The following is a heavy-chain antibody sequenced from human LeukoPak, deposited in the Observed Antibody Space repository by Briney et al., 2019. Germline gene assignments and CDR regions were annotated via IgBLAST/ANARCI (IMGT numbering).Heavy chain of an antibody. V-gene: IGHV3-48*03. D-gene: IGHD3-22*01. CDR2: ISSSGSTI. J-gene: IGHJ4*02. CDR1: GFTFSSYE. CDR3: ARDNYDSSGYYFD. Sequence: GGALRLSCAASGFTFSSYEMNWVRQAPGKGLQWVSYISSSGSTIYYADSVKGRFTISRDNAKNSLYLQMNSLRAEDTAVYYCARDNYDSSGYYFDWGQGTLVTVSS.